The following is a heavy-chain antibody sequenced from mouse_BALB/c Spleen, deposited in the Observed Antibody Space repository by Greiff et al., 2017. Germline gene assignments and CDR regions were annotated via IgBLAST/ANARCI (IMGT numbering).Heavy chain of an antibody. CDR3: TRSGDYYGSSPWFAY. D-gene: IGHD1-1*01. V-gene: IGHV1-5*01. J-gene: IGHJ3*01. CDR1: GYTFTSYW. Sequence: EVKLVESGTVLARPGASVKMSCKASGYTFTSYWMHWVKQRPGQGLEWIGAIYPGNSDTSYNQKFKGKAKLTAVTSTSTAYMELSSLTNEDSAVYYCTRSGDYYGSSPWFAYWGQGTLVTVSA. CDR2: IYPGNSDT.